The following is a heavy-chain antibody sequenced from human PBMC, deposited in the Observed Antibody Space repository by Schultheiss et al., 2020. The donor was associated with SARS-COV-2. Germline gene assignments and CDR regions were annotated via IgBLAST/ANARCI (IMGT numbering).Heavy chain of an antibody. V-gene: IGHV3-21*04. D-gene: IGHD3-10*01. CDR1: GFTFTNYD. CDR2: ISSISSYI. CDR3: ARDNTYYGPMDV. J-gene: IGHJ6*02. Sequence: VGSLRLSCAASGFTFTNYDMTWVRQAPGKGLEWVSSISSISSYIYYADSLKGRFTISRDNAKNSVYLQMNSLRAEDTAVYYCARDNTYYGPMDVWGQGTTVTVSS.